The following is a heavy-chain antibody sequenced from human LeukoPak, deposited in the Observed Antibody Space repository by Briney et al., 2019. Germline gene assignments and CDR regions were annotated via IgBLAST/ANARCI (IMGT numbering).Heavy chain of an antibody. CDR3: ATGVHYYGSEITLLLDY. Sequence: ASVKISCKVSGYTFTDYYMHWVQQAPGKGLEWMGLVDPEDGETIYAEKFQGRVTITADTSTDTAYVELSSLRSEDTAVYYCATGVHYYGSEITLLLDYWGQGTLVTVSS. J-gene: IGHJ4*02. D-gene: IGHD3-10*01. CDR2: VDPEDGET. CDR1: GYTFTDYY. V-gene: IGHV1-69-2*01.